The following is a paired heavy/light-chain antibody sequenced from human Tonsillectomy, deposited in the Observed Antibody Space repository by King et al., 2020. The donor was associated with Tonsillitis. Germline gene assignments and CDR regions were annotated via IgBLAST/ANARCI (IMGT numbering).Light chain of an antibody. CDR2: GDT. J-gene: IGLJ2*01. CDR1: RSNIGAGYD. Sequence: QSVLTQPPSVSGAPGQRVTISCTGSRSNIGAGYDVHWYQKVPGAVPKLLIYGDTNRPSGVPDRFSGSKSGTSASLAITGLQAEDDGDYYCQSYDSSLSGSVFGGGTKLTVL. CDR3: QSYDSSLSGSV. V-gene: IGLV1-40*01.
Heavy chain of an antibody. CDR3: ARGTSDVVATFKNNNYYMDL. D-gene: IGHD5-12*01. CDR2: INHSGST. Sequence: QVQLHQWGAGLLKPSETLSLTCAVYGGSFSGHSWIWIRQPPGKGLEWIGEINHSGSTNYNPSLTSRVTISVDTSKNQFSLKVTSVTAADTAVYFCARGTSDVVATFKNNNYYMDLWGKGTTVTVSS. V-gene: IGHV4-34*01. J-gene: IGHJ6*03. CDR1: GGSFSGHS.